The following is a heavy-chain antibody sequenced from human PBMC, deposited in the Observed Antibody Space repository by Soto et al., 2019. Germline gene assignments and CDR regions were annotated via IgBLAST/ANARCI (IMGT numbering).Heavy chain of an antibody. D-gene: IGHD1-7*01. J-gene: IGHJ4*02. CDR1: GFPLSRYW. V-gene: IGHV3-7*01. Sequence: EVQLVESGGDLVQSGGSLRLSCAASGFPLSRYWMSWVRQAPGKGLEWVANINQDGSEKYYVDSVEGRFTISRDNAKNSLYVQMNSLRAEDTAVYYCARAADTGTTDYWGQGLLVTVSS. CDR3: ARAADTGTTDY. CDR2: INQDGSEK.